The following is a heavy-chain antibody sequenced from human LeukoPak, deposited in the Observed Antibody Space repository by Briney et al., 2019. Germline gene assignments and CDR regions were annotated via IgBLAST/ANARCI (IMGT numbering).Heavy chain of an antibody. D-gene: IGHD4-11*01. J-gene: IGHJ4*02. CDR3: ARAGTSNYRFFDS. CDR1: GYSFTNYW. CDR2: IYPSDSDI. V-gene: IGHV5-51*01. Sequence: GESLKISCKASGYSFTNYWIGWVRQMPGEGLEWMGIIYPSDSDIRYSPSFQGQVTISADKSINTAYLQWSSLKASDTAIYYCARAGTSNYRFFDSWGQGTLVTVSS.